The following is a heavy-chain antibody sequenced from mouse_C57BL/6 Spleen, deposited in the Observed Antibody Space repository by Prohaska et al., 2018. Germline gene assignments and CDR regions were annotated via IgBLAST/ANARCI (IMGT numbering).Heavy chain of an antibody. D-gene: IGHD1-1*01. V-gene: IGHV11-2*01. CDR3: MRYGSSYWYLDV. CDR2: INSDGSAI. Sequence: EVQLLETGGGLVQPGGSRGLSCEGSGFTFSGFWMSWVRQTPGKTLEWIGDINSDGSAINYAPSIKDRFTSFRDNDKSTLYLQMSNVRSEDTATYLWMRYGSSYWYLDVWGTGTTVTVSS. CDR1: GFTFSGFW. J-gene: IGHJ1*03.